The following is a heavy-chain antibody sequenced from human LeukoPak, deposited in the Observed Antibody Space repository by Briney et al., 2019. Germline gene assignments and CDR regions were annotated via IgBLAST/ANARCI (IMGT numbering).Heavy chain of an antibody. CDR2: ISSSSSYI. CDR3: ARELLWFGELLGRYGMDV. J-gene: IGHJ6*02. V-gene: IGHV3-21*01. Sequence: PGGSLRLSCEASGFTFSSYSMNWVRKAQGKGLEWVSSISSSSSYIYYADSVKGRFTISRDNAKNSLYLQMNSLRAEDTAVYYCARELLWFGELLGRYGMDVWGQGTTVTVSS. CDR1: GFTFSSYS. D-gene: IGHD3-10*01.